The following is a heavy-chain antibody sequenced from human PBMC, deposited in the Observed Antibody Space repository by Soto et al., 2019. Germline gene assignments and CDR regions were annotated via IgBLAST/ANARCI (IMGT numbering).Heavy chain of an antibody. V-gene: IGHV3-9*01. Sequence: EVQLVESVGGLVQPGRSLRLSCAASGFTFDAYAMHWVRQPPGKGLEWVSGINWISGSIAYADSVKGRFTISRDNAKRSLYLQMNSLRPEDTALYYCVKDMGLELWNYYYGMDVWGQGTTVTVSS. D-gene: IGHD1-7*01. CDR2: INWISGSI. J-gene: IGHJ6*02. CDR3: VKDMGLELWNYYYGMDV. CDR1: GFTFDAYA.